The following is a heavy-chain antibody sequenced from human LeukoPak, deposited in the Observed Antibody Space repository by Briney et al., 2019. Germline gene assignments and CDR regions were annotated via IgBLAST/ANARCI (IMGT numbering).Heavy chain of an antibody. Sequence: PGGSLRLSCAASGFTFSGSAMHWVRQASGKGLEWLGRIRSKANTYATAYAASVKGRFTISRDDSNNTAYLQMNSLKTEDTAVYYCTRRDSSVYYFDYWGRGTLVTVSS. CDR1: GFTFSGSA. CDR2: IRSKANTYAT. J-gene: IGHJ4*02. CDR3: TRRDSSVYYFDY. D-gene: IGHD6-19*01. V-gene: IGHV3-73*01.